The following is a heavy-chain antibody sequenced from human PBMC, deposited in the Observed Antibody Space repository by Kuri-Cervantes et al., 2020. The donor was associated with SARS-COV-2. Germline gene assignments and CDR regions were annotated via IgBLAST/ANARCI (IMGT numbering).Heavy chain of an antibody. V-gene: IGHV4-30-2*01. D-gene: IGHD4-17*01. Sequence: SETLSLTCAVSGGSISSGDYSWSWIRQPPGKGLEWIGYSYHSGSTHYNPSLKSRVTISVDTSKNQFSLKLSSVTAADTAVYYCARGGFWYGAGYFDYWGQGTLVTVSS. CDR2: SYHSGST. J-gene: IGHJ4*02. CDR3: ARGGFWYGAGYFDY. CDR1: GGSISSGDYS.